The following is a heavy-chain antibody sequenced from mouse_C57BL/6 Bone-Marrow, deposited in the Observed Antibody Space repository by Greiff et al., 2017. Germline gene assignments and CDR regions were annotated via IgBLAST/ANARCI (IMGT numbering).Heavy chain of an antibody. CDR3: ARWRYDSFDY. D-gene: IGHD2-12*01. V-gene: IGHV1-59*01. J-gene: IGHJ2*01. CDR2: IDPSDSYT. CDR1: GYTFTSYW. Sequence: VQLQQPGAELVRPGTSVKLSCKASGYTFTSYWMHWVKQRPGQGLEWIGVIDPSDSYTNYNQKFKGKATLTVDTSSSTAYMQLSSLTSEDSAVYYCARWRYDSFDYWGQGTTLTVSS.